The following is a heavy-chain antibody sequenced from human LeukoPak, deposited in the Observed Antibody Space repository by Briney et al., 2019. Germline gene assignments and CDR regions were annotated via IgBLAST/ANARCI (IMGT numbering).Heavy chain of an antibody. J-gene: IGHJ5*02. CDR2: INHSGST. V-gene: IGHV4-34*01. CDR1: GGSFSGYY. Sequence: SETLSLTCAVYGGSFSGYYWNWIRQPPGKGLEWIGEINHSGSTNYNPSLKSRVTISVDTSKYQFSLKLSSVTAADTAVYYCARDPSSYDILTGYYTAHWFDPWGQGTLVTVSS. CDR3: ARDPSSYDILTGYYTAHWFDP. D-gene: IGHD3-9*01.